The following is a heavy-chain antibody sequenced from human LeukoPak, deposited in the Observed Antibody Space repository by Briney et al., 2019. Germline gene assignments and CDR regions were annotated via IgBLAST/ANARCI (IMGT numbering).Heavy chain of an antibody. CDR2: SIPIFGTA. V-gene: IGHV1-69*05. CDR1: GGTFSSYA. Sequence: SVKVSCKASGGTFSSYAISWVRQAPGQGLEWMGGSIPIFGTANYAQKFQGRVTITKDESTSTAYMELSSLRSEDTAVYYCARFDVYYYYYMDVWGKGTTVTVSS. J-gene: IGHJ6*03. D-gene: IGHD3-10*01. CDR3: ARFDVYYYYYMDV.